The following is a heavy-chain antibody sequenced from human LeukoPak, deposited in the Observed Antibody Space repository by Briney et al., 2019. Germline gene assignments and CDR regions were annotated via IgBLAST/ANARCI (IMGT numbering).Heavy chain of an antibody. J-gene: IGHJ6*02. CDR3: ANSGGYCSSTSCLYYYYYYGMDV. D-gene: IGHD2-2*01. Sequence: GGPLRLSCAASGFTFSSYAMSWVRQAPGKGLEWVSAISGSGGSTYYADSVKGRFTISRDNSKNTLYPQTNSLRAEDTAVYYCANSGGYCSSTSCLYYYYYYGMDVWGQGTTVTVSS. V-gene: IGHV3-23*01. CDR1: GFTFSSYA. CDR2: ISGSGGST.